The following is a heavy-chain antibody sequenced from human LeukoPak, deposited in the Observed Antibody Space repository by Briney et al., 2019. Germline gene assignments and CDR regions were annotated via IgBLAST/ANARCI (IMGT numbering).Heavy chain of an antibody. V-gene: IGHV3-30-3*01. CDR3: ASASYYDFWSGSN. Sequence: PGGSLRLSCAASGFTFSGSAMSWVRQAPGKGLEWVAVISYDGSNKYYADSVKGRFTISRDNSKNTLYLQMNSLRAEDTAVYYCASASYYDFWSGSNWGQGTLVTVSS. D-gene: IGHD3-3*01. J-gene: IGHJ4*02. CDR2: ISYDGSNK. CDR1: GFTFSGSA.